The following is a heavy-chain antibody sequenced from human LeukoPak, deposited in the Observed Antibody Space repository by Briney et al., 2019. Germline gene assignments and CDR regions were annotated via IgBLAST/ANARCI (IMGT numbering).Heavy chain of an antibody. CDR1: GGTFSSYA. CDR3: AATTAGPFYYYYMDV. J-gene: IGHJ6*03. D-gene: IGHD5-12*01. V-gene: IGHV1-18*01. CDR2: ISAYNGNT. Sequence: ASVKVSCKASGGTFSSYAISWVRQAPGQGLEWMGWISAYNGNTNYAQKLQGRVTMTTDTSTSTAYMELRSLRSDDTAVYYCAATTAGPFYYYYMDVWGKGTTVTVSS.